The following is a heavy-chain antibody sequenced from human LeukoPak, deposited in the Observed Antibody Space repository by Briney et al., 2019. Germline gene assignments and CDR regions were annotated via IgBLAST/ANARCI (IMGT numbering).Heavy chain of an antibody. CDR3: ARHKEEIAAAGAVDF. CDR1: GYSISSGFY. J-gene: IGHJ4*02. CDR2: IYHSGSI. V-gene: IGHV4-38-2*02. D-gene: IGHD6-13*01. Sequence: PSETVSLTCNVSGYSISSGFYWGWIRQPPGRGLEWIGSIYHSGSIYSNPSLRSRVTMSLDASKNQVSLKLTSVTAADTAVYFCARHKEEIAAAGAVDFWGQGTLVTVSS.